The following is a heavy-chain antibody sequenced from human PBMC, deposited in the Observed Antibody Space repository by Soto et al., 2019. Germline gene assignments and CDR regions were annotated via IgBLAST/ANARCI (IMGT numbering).Heavy chain of an antibody. D-gene: IGHD3-9*01. CDR2: ISYDGSNK. CDR3: ASRYFAVYYFDY. CDR1: GFTFSSYG. Sequence: QVQLVESGGGVVQPGRSLRLSCAASGFTFSSYGMHWVRQAPGKGLEWVAVISYDGSNKYYADSVKGRFNISRDNSQNTLYLQMNSLRAEDTAVYYCASRYFAVYYFDYWGQGTLVTVSS. V-gene: IGHV3-30*03. J-gene: IGHJ4*02.